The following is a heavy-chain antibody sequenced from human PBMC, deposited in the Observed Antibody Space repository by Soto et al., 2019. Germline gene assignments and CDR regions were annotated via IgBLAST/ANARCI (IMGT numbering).Heavy chain of an antibody. V-gene: IGHV3-48*03. CDR3: ARSTVTSD. CDR2: ISDSGSTM. Sequence: GGSLRLSCATSGFSFRSFEMIWVRQAPGKGLEWISYISDSGSTMYYADSVKGRFTISRDNAKNSLYLQMSSLRVEDTALYYCARSTVTSDWGQGTQVTVSS. J-gene: IGHJ4*02. CDR1: GFSFRSFE. D-gene: IGHD4-17*01.